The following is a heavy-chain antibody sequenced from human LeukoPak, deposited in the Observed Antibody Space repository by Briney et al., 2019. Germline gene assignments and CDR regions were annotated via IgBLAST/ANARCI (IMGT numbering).Heavy chain of an antibody. CDR2: ISSSGSNI. CDR3: ARGIDTSGWYDFDY. D-gene: IGHD6-19*01. CDR1: GFTFSDYY. Sequence: GGSLRLSCAASGFTFSDYYMSWIRQAPGKGLEWVSYISSSGSNIYSADSVKGRFTISRDNAENSLYLQINSLRAEDTAVYYCARGIDTSGWYDFDYWGQGTLVTVSS. V-gene: IGHV3-11*04. J-gene: IGHJ4*02.